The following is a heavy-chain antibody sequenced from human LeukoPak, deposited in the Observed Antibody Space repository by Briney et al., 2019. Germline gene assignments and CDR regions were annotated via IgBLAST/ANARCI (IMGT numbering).Heavy chain of an antibody. CDR3: AKQLGYCSDGSCYFPY. D-gene: IGHD2-15*01. V-gene: IGHV3-30-3*02. CDR1: IFTFGDYA. J-gene: IGHJ4*02. CDR2: ISSDGSNK. Sequence: GSLRLSCAASIFTFGDYAMHWVRQAPGRGLEWVAVISSDGSNKYYADSVKGRFTISRDNSKNTLCLQMNSLRAEDTAVYYCAKQLGYCSDGSCYFPYWGQGTLVTVSS.